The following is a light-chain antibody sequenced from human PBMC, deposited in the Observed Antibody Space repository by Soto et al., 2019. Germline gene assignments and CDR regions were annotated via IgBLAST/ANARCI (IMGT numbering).Light chain of an antibody. CDR2: DAS. CDR1: QSISSH. Sequence: EIVLTQSPATLSLSLGERAALSCRATQSISSHLAWYQQKPGQAPRLLIYDASNRATGIPARFSGSGSGTDFTLTISSLEPEDFAVYYCQQRSTWPLTFGGGTKVEIK. J-gene: IGKJ4*01. CDR3: QQRSTWPLT. V-gene: IGKV3-11*01.